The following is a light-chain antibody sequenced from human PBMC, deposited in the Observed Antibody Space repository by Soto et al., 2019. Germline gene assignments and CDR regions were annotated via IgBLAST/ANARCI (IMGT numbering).Light chain of an antibody. CDR3: AAWDDSLSGYV. Sequence: QSALTQPPSVSGAPGQRVTISCTGSSSNIGAGFDVHWYHQIAGTAPKLLIYGNSNRPSGVPDRFSGSKSGTSASLAISGLQSEDEADYYCAAWDDSLSGYVFGTGTKVTVL. J-gene: IGLJ1*01. CDR2: GNS. CDR1: SSNIGAGFD. V-gene: IGLV1-40*01.